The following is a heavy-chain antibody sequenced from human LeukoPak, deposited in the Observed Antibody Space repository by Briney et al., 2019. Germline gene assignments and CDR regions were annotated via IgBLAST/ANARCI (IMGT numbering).Heavy chain of an antibody. V-gene: IGHV3-7*01. J-gene: IGHJ4*02. Sequence: GGSLRLSCAASGFTFSSYWMSWVRQAPGKRLEWVANIKQDGSEKYYVDSVEGRFTISRDNAKNSLYLQMNSLRAEDTAVYYCVGVIEMGDYWGQGALVTVSS. CDR3: VGVIEMGDY. CDR2: IKQDGSEK. D-gene: IGHD5-24*01. CDR1: GFTFSSYW.